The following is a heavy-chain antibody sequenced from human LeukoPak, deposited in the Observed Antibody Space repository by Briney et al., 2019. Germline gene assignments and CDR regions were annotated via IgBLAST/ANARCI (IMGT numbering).Heavy chain of an antibody. CDR3: ARRLLNYFDY. D-gene: IGHD2-8*01. Sequence: AGSLRLSCAASGFTFSGYWMSWVRQAPGKGLEWVANIKQDGSEKYYVDSVKGRFTISRDNAKYSLSLQMNSLRVEDTAVYYCARRLLNYFDYWGQGTLVTVSS. CDR1: GFTFSGYW. V-gene: IGHV3-7*02. J-gene: IGHJ4*02. CDR2: IKQDGSEK.